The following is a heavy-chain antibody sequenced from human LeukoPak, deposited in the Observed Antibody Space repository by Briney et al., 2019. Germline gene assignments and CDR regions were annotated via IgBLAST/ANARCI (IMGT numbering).Heavy chain of an antibody. J-gene: IGHJ4*02. Sequence: NPGGSLRLSCAASGFTFSDYYMSWIRQAPGKGLEWVSYISSSSSTIYYADSVKGRFTISRDNAKNSLYLQMNSLRDEDTAVYYCARDPPPSRYCSGGSCPLDYWGQGTLVTVSS. V-gene: IGHV3-11*04. D-gene: IGHD2-15*01. CDR2: ISSSSSTI. CDR1: GFTFSDYY. CDR3: ARDPPPSRYCSGGSCPLDY.